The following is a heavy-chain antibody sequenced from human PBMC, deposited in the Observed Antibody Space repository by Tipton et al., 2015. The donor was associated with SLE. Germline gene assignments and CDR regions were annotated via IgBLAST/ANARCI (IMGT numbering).Heavy chain of an antibody. CDR2: IYYSGST. D-gene: IGHD3-22*01. Sequence: TLSLTCTVSGGSISSSSYYWGWIRQPPGKGLEWIGSIYYSGSTHSNPSLKSRVTISVDTSKNQFSLKLSSVTAADTAVYYCPIYYHDSTGLHWFDPWGQGTLVTVSS. J-gene: IGHJ5*02. V-gene: IGHV4-39*07. CDR1: GGSISSSSYY. CDR3: PIYYHDSTGLHWFDP.